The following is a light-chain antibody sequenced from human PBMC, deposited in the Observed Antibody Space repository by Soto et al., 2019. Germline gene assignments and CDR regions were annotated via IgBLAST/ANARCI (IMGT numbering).Light chain of an antibody. CDR1: SSDVGGYTY. CDR2: EVS. CDR3: TSYTSSSIDYV. V-gene: IGLV2-14*01. Sequence: QSALTQPASVSGSPGQSITISCTGTSSDVGGYTYVSWYQQHPGKAPKLMLYEVSNRPSGVYNRFSGSKSGNTASLTISGLQAEDEADYYCTSYTSSSIDYVFGTGTKLTVL. J-gene: IGLJ1*01.